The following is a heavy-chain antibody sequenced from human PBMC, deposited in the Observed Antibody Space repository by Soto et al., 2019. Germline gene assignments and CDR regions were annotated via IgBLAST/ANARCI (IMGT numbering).Heavy chain of an antibody. CDR2: MSYDGSNT. CDR1: GFTFSNFP. V-gene: IGHV3-30-3*01. CDR3: AREGSGYDSRVDY. Sequence: QVQLVESGGGVVQPGRSLRLSCAASGFTFSNFPVHWVRKAPGKGLEWVAVMSYDGSNTYYADSVEGRFTISRDSSKNTLYLQMNSLRVEDTAVYYFAREGSGYDSRVDYWGQGTLVTVSS. D-gene: IGHD5-12*01. J-gene: IGHJ4*02.